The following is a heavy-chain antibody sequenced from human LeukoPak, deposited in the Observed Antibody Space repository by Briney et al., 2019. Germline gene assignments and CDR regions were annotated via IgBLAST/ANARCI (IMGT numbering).Heavy chain of an antibody. CDR3: ARVRNSGFRYVDS. CDR1: GYTFTNYA. J-gene: IGHJ4*02. D-gene: IGHD5-12*01. CDR2: ISAYNVNT. Sequence: ASVKVSCKASGYTFTNYAISSVRQAPGQGLEWVGWISAYNVNTNYAQKLQGRVTMTTDTSTSTAYMDLRSLRSDDTAVYYCARVRNSGFRYVDSWGQGTLVTVSS. V-gene: IGHV1-18*01.